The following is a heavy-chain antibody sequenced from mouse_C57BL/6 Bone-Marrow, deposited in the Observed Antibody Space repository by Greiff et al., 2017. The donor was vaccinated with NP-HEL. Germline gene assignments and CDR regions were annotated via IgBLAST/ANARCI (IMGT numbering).Heavy chain of an antibody. CDR2: IRNKANNHAT. D-gene: IGHD1-1*01. Sequence: EVKLVESGGGLVQPGGSMKLSCAASGFTFSDAWMDWVRQSPEKGLEWVAEIRNKANNHATYYAESVKGRFTISRDDSKSSVYLQMNSLRAEDTGIYYCTRPHYYYGSSYVDWYFDVWGTGTTVTVSS. V-gene: IGHV6-6*01. CDR1: GFTFSDAW. J-gene: IGHJ1*03. CDR3: TRPHYYYGSSYVDWYFDV.